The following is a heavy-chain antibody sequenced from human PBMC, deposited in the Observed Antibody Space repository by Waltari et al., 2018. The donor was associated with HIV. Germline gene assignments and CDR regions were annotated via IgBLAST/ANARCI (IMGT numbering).Heavy chain of an antibody. CDR3: ARDIGSRKETTYFDY. Sequence: QVQLQESGPGLVKPSETLSLTCAVSGYSISSGYYWGWIRQPPGNGLEWIGTIYHSGSTYYNPPLKSRVTISVDTSKNQFSLKLSSVTAADTAVYYCARDIGSRKETTYFDYGGQGTLVTVSS. CDR2: IYHSGST. V-gene: IGHV4-38-2*02. D-gene: IGHD1-7*01. J-gene: IGHJ4*02. CDR1: GYSISSGYY.